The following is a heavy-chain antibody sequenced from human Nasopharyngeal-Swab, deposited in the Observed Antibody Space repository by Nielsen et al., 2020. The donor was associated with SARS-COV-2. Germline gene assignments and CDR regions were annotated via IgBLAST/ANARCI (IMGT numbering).Heavy chain of an antibody. Sequence: SETLSLTCSVSSGPINGDYWSWIRQPAGQGLEWIGYIYYSGSTKYNPSLESRVSISIDASKKHFSLRLTSVTAADTAMYYCARSSGSGTYNTWGQGTLVTVSS. CDR3: ARSSGSGTYNT. CDR2: IYYSGST. J-gene: IGHJ5*02. D-gene: IGHD3-10*01. CDR1: SGPINGDY. V-gene: IGHV4-59*01.